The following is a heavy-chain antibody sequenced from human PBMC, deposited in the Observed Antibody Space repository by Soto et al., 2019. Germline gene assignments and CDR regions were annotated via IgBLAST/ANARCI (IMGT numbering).Heavy chain of an antibody. J-gene: IGHJ6*02. CDR1: GFTFSSYG. CDR2: IWYDGNKI. V-gene: IGHV3-33*01. D-gene: IGHD3-3*01. CDR3: ARDFDYYYYGRDV. Sequence: QVQLVESGGGVVQPGRSLRLSCAVSGFTFSSYGMHWVRQAPGKGLEWVAVIWYDGNKIYYGDSVKGRFTISRDNSKNTLYLQMNSLRAEDTAVYYCARDFDYYYYGRDVWGQGTTVTVSS.